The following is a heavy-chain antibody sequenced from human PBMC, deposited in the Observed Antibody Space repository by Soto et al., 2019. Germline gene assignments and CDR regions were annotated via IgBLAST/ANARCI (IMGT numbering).Heavy chain of an antibody. V-gene: IGHV4-34*01. CDR1: GGSFSGYY. D-gene: IGHD3-3*01. J-gene: IGHJ4*02. CDR3: ASPSQGNYDFLSGYYALDY. Sequence: PSETLSLTCAVYGGSFSGYYWSWIRQPPGKGLEWIGEINHSGSTNYNPSLKSRVTISVDTPKRQFSLNLRSVTAADTAVYYCASPSQGNYDFLSGYYALDYWSQGTLVTVSS. CDR2: INHSGST.